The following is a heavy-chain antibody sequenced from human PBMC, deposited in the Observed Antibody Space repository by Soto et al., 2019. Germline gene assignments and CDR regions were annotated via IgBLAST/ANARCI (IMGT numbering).Heavy chain of an antibody. CDR2: LHSDGSTT. CDR1: GFILSSYW. D-gene: IGHD2-2*02. CDR3: ARELPTTIRGGYYYSYGMDV. J-gene: IGHJ6*02. Sequence: GGSLRLSCAASGFILSSYWMHWVRQVPGKGLVWVSRLHSDGSTTTYADSVKGRFTISRDNAKNTLYLQMNSLRAEDTAVYYCARELPTTIRGGYYYSYGMDVWGQGTTVTVSS. V-gene: IGHV3-74*03.